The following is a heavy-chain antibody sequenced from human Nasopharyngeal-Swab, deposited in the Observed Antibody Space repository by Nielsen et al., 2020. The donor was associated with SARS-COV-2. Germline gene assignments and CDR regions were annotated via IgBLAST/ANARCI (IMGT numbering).Heavy chain of an antibody. J-gene: IGHJ4*02. D-gene: IGHD5-12*01. Sequence: GGSLRLSCAASGLSFRAFWMYWDRQAPGKGLEWVASINKDGSEKYYRDSVRGRFTTSRDNAENSLSLQMNSLRGEDTAVYYCARDRGYYAFDYWGQGTLVTVSS. CDR3: ARDRGYYAFDY. CDR2: INKDGSEK. V-gene: IGHV3-7*01. CDR1: GLSFRAFW.